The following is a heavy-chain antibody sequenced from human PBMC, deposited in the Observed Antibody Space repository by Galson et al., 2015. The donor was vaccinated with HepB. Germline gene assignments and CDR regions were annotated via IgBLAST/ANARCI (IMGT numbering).Heavy chain of an antibody. CDR2: FDPEDGET. CDR3: AARKTTARGSSGWDPSY. Sequence: SVKVSCKVSGYTLTELSMHWVRQAPGKGLEWMGGFDPEDGETIYAQKFQGRVTMTEDTSTDTAYMELSSLRSEDTAVYYCAARKTTARGSSGWDPSYWGQGTLVTVSP. D-gene: IGHD6-19*01. J-gene: IGHJ4*02. CDR1: GYTLTELS. V-gene: IGHV1-24*01.